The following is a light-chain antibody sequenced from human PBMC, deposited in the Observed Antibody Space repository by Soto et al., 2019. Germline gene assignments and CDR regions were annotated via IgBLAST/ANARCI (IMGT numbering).Light chain of an antibody. Sequence: QTVVTQEPSFSVSPGGTVTLTCALSYGSGSTNNYPSWCQQTPGQPPCTLIFRTNTRSSGVPDRFSGSILGSKAALTITGAQADDESDYYCVLYMGRGIWVFGGATKLTVL. CDR1: YGSGSTNNY. J-gene: IGLJ3*02. CDR2: RTN. CDR3: VLYMGRGIWV. V-gene: IGLV8-61*01.